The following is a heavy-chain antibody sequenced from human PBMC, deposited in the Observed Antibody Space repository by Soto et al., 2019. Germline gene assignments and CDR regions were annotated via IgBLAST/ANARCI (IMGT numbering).Heavy chain of an antibody. Sequence: GESLKIYCKGSGYSFTTYWISWVRQMPGGGLEWMGKIDPSDSETDYSPSFEGHVTISADKSISTAYLQWSSLKASDTAIYYCARLGYSLGTFDIWGQGTMVTVSS. CDR1: GYSFTTYW. V-gene: IGHV5-10-1*01. D-gene: IGHD3-22*01. J-gene: IGHJ3*02. CDR3: ARLGYSLGTFDI. CDR2: IDPSDSET.